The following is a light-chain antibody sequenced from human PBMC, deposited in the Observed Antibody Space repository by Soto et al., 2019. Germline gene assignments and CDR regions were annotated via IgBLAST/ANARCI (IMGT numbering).Light chain of an antibody. CDR2: DDD. CDR1: SSNIGGNS. J-gene: IGLJ2*01. CDR3: ATWDHSLNGVV. Sequence: QSVMTQPPSVSAAPGQKVTISCSGSSSNIGGNSVSWYQQLPGTAPKLLIYDDDKRPSGIPDRFSGSKSGTSATLGITGLQAGDEADYYCATWDHSLNGVVFGGRTKLTVL. V-gene: IGLV1-51*01.